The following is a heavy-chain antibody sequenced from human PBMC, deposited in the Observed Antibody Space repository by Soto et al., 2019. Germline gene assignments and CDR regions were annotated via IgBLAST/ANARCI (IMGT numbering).Heavy chain of an antibody. Sequence: SETLSLTCTVSGDSVSSGASHWTWIRQSPGKGLEWIGYIYHNATADCNPSLKSRVSISVDTSKNQFSLKLTSATTADTAVYYCARLDWSTSTIVAWGQATKVSVSS. CDR2: IYHNATA. CDR1: GDSVSSGASH. V-gene: IGHV4-61*08. D-gene: IGHD3-9*01. J-gene: IGHJ3*01. CDR3: ARLDWSTSTIVA.